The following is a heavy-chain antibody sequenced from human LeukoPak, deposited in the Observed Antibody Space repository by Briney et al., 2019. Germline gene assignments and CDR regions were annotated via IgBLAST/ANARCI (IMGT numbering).Heavy chain of an antibody. J-gene: IGHJ4*02. CDR3: ARDRRNHYYYDSSGSQTRFDY. Sequence: SETLSLTCAVYGGSFSGYYWSWIRQPPGKGLEWIGEINHSGSTNHNPSLKSRVTISVDTSKNQFSLKLSSVTAADTAVYYCARDRRNHYYYDSSGSQTRFDYWGQGTLVTVSS. V-gene: IGHV4-34*01. D-gene: IGHD3-22*01. CDR1: GGSFSGYY. CDR2: INHSGST.